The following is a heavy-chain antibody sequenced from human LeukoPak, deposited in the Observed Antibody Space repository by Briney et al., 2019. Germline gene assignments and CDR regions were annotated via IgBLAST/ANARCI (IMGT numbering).Heavy chain of an antibody. Sequence: SETLSLTCTVSGGSISSYYWSWIRQPPGKGLEWIGYIYHSGSTNYNPSLKSRVTISVDTSKNQFSLKLSSVTAADTAVYYCARAPPSYYYDSSGYLRPYYYGMDVWGQGTTVTVSS. CDR2: IYHSGST. CDR1: GGSISSYY. D-gene: IGHD3-22*01. CDR3: ARAPPSYYYDSSGYLRPYYYGMDV. J-gene: IGHJ6*02. V-gene: IGHV4-59*01.